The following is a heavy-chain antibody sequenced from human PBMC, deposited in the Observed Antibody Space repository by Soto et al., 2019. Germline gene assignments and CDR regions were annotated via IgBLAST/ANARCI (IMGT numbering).Heavy chain of an antibody. CDR1: GYTFINYH. CDR2: INPNGGST. Sequence: QVQVVQSGAEVKKPGASVKVSCKTSGYTFINYHVHWVRQAPGQGLEWMGAINPNGGSTTYAQHLKGRITMTRDASTSTVYMDLSSLRSDDTAVYYCALPKNTLGWYNFWGQGSLVTVS. D-gene: IGHD6-19*01. CDR3: ALPKNTLGWYNF. V-gene: IGHV1-46*01. J-gene: IGHJ4*02.